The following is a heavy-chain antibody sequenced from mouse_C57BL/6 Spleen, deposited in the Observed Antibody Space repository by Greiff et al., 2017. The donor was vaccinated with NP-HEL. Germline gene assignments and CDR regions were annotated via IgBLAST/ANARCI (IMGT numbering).Heavy chain of an antibody. CDR2: IYPGDGDT. V-gene: IGHV1-80*01. J-gene: IGHJ3*01. Sequence: VQLQQSGAELVKPGASVKISCKASGYAFSSYWMNWVKQRPGKGLEWIGQIYPGDGDTNYNGKFKGKATMTADKSSSTAYMQLSSLTSEYSAVYFCARGITTVPFAYWGQGTLVTVSA. D-gene: IGHD1-1*01. CDR1: GYAFSSYW. CDR3: ARGITTVPFAY.